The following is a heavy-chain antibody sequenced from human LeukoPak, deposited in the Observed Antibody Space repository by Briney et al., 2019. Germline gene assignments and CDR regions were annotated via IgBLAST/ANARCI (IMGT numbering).Heavy chain of an antibody. V-gene: IGHV3-73*01. CDR3: TRVVPAVSGMDV. CDR1: GFTLSDSS. D-gene: IGHD2-2*01. CDR2: IRSKAYSYAT. J-gene: IGHJ6*02. Sequence: GGSLRLSCAASGFTLSDSSLHWVRQASGKGLEWVGRIRSKAYSYATAYAASVKGRFTISRDDSKNTTYMQMNSLNTEDTAVYYCTRVVPAVSGMDVWGQGTTVTVSS.